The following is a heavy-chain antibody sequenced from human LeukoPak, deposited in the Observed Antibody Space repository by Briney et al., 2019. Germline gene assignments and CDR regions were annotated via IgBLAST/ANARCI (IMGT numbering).Heavy chain of an antibody. V-gene: IGHV1-8*01. J-gene: IGHJ4*02. CDR2: MNPNSGNT. CDR3: ARGERWLQAPPDY. Sequence: ASVKVSCKASGYTFTGYDINWVRQATGQGLEWMGWMNPNSGNTGYAQKFQGRVTMARNTSISTAYMELSSLRSEDTAVYYCARGERWLQAPPDYWGQGTLVTVSS. D-gene: IGHD5-24*01. CDR1: GYTFTGYD.